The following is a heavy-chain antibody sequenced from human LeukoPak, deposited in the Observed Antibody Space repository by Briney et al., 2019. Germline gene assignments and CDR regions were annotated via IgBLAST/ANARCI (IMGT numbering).Heavy chain of an antibody. D-gene: IGHD3-22*01. CDR3: AKASAMIVVVSKHFDY. Sequence: GGSLRVSCAASGFTFSSYVMSWVRQAPGKGLEWVSTISGSGGYTYYADSVKGRFTISRDNSKNTLYLQMNSLRAEDTAVYYCAKASAMIVVVSKHFDYWGQGTLVTVSS. J-gene: IGHJ4*02. CDR2: ISGSGGYT. CDR1: GFTFSSYV. V-gene: IGHV3-23*01.